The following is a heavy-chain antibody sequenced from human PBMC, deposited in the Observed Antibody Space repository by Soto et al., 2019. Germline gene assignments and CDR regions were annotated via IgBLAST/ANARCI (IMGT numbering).Heavy chain of an antibody. CDR2: IIPILGIA. J-gene: IGHJ4*02. CDR3: ARDIQPKQYYFDY. CDR1: GGTFSSYT. Sequence: EASVKVSCKASGGTFSSYTISWVRQAPGQGLEWMGRIIPILGIANYAQKFQGRVTITADKSTSTAYMELSSLRSEDTAVYYCARDIQPKQYYFDYWGQGTLVTVSS. D-gene: IGHD2-21*01. V-gene: IGHV1-69*04.